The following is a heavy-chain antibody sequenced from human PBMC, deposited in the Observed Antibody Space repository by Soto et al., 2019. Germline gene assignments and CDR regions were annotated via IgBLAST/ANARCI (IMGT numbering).Heavy chain of an antibody. D-gene: IGHD6-13*01. J-gene: IGHJ4*02. CDR2: ISYDGSNK. V-gene: IGHV3-30*04. CDR1: GFTFSSYA. CDR3: ARAVSSSWGFDY. Sequence: QVQLVESGGGVVQPGRSLRLSCVASGFTFSSYAMHWVRQAPGKGLEWVAVISYDGSNKYYADSVKGQFTISRDNSKNTLYPQMNSLRAEDTSVYYCARAVSSSWGFDYWGQGTLVTVSS.